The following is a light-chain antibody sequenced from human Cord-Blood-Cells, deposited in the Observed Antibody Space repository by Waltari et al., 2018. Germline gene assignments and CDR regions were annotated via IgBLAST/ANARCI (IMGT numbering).Light chain of an antibody. CDR1: QSVSSN. V-gene: IGKV3-15*01. J-gene: IGKJ4*01. CDR2: GAS. CDR3: QQYNNWPPLT. Sequence: EIVLTHSPATLSVSPGEGATLSCRASQSVSSNLAWYQQKPGQAPRLLIYGASTRATGIPARFSGSGSGTEFTLTISSLQSEDFAVYYCQQYNNWPPLTFGGGTKVEIK.